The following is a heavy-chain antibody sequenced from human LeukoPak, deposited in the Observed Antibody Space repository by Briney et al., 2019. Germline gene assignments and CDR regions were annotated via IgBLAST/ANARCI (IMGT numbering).Heavy chain of an antibody. V-gene: IGHV4-61*02. CDR2: IYTSGST. Sequence: SETLSLTCTVSGGSISSNSYYWSWIRQPAGKGLEWIGRIYTSGSTNYNPSLKSRVTMSVDTSKNQFSLKLSSVTAADTAVYYCARTTEAHSWRTRYYDYYMDVWGKGTTVTVSS. CDR1: GGSISSNSYY. J-gene: IGHJ6*03. CDR3: ARTTEAHSWRTRYYDYYMDV. D-gene: IGHD6-13*01.